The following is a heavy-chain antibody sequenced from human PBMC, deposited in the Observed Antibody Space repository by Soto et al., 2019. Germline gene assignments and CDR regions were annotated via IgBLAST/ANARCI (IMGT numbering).Heavy chain of an antibody. D-gene: IGHD3-10*01. CDR2: INPGGGQT. V-gene: IGHV1-46*01. J-gene: IGHJ4*02. Sequence: QVQLLQSGPEVKKPGASVKVSCKTSGYTFTTFYVHWVRQAPGQGLEWMGRINPGGGQTIYSQKFQDRVAVARDTSTNTVYMDLSNLRSDDTAIYYCARDCHKFDFDYWGQGTLVTVSS. CDR1: GYTFTTFY. CDR3: ARDCHKFDFDY.